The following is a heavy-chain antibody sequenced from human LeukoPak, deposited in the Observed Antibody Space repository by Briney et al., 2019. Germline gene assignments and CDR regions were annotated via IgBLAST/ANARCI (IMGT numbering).Heavy chain of an antibody. J-gene: IGHJ5*02. Sequence: GASVKVSCKASGYTFTSYAMHWVRQAPGQRLEWMGWINAGNGNTKYSQKFQGRVTITRDTSASTAYMELSSLRSEDTAVYYCARGLDCSSTSCLLDPWGQGTLVTVSS. V-gene: IGHV1-3*01. CDR2: INAGNGNT. CDR3: ARGLDCSSTSCLLDP. CDR1: GYTFTSYA. D-gene: IGHD2-2*01.